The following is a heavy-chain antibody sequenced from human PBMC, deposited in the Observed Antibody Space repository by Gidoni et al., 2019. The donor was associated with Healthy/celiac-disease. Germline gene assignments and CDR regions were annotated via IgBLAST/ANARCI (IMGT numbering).Heavy chain of an antibody. CDR3: AKGSPGYWYFDL. J-gene: IGHJ2*01. D-gene: IGHD3-10*01. V-gene: IGHV3-21*01. CDR2: ISSSSSYI. Sequence: EVQLVESGGGLVKPGGSLRLSCAASGFTFSSYSMNWVRQAPGKGLEWVSSISSSSSYIYYADSVKGRFTISRDNAKNSLYLQMNSLRAEDTAVYYCAKGSPGYWYFDLWGRGTLVTVSS. CDR1: GFTFSSYS.